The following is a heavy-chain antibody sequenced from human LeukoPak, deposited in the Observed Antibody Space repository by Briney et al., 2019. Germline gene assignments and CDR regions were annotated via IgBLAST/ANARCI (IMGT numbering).Heavy chain of an antibody. Sequence: PGGSLRLSCAASGFTFSSYEMNWVRQAPGKGLEWVSYISSSGSTIYYADSVKGRFTISRDNSKNTLYLQMNSLRAEDTAVYYCARVKVTGAAVAGTLVYWGQGTLVTVSS. CDR3: ARVKVTGAAVAGTLVY. V-gene: IGHV3-48*03. D-gene: IGHD6-19*01. CDR2: ISSSGSTI. CDR1: GFTFSSYE. J-gene: IGHJ4*02.